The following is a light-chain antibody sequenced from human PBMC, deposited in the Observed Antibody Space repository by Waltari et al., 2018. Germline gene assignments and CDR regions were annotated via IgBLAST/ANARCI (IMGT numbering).Light chain of an antibody. V-gene: IGLV2-8*01. J-gene: IGLJ2*01. CDR3: SSYAGSNNVV. CDR2: EVS. CDR1: SSDVGDYNY. Sequence: QSALTQPPSASGSPGQSVTISCTGTSSDVGDYNYVSWYQQHPGKAPNLRIFEVSKRPSGVPDRFSGSKSGNTASLTVSGLQAEDEADYYGSSYAGSNNVVFGGGTKLTVL.